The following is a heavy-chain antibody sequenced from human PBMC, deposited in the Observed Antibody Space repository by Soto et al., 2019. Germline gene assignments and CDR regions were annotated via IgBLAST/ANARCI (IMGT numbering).Heavy chain of an antibody. CDR1: GFTFSSYA. J-gene: IGHJ4*02. D-gene: IGHD3-10*01. CDR2: ISGSGGST. CDR3: AKLTSEWVRGALYYFDY. Sequence: HPGGSLRLSCAASGFTFSSYAMSWVRQAPGKGLEWVSAISGSGGSTYYADSVKGRFTISRDNSKNTLYLQMNSLRAEDTAVYYCAKLTSEWVRGALYYFDYWGQGTLVTVSS. V-gene: IGHV3-23*01.